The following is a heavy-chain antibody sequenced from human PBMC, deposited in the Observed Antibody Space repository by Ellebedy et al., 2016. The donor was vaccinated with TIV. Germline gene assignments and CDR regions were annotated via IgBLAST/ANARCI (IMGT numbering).Heavy chain of an antibody. CDR2: ISISGDNT. D-gene: IGHD5-18*01. CDR3: AKEGSSKSGYSYAY. Sequence: GESLKISCAASGFTFNTYAMTWVRQAPGKGPEWVSTISISGDNTYYADSVKGRFTISRDSSKNTLYLQMNSLRVEDTAIYYCAKEGSSKSGYSYAYWGQGTLVTVSS. J-gene: IGHJ4*02. CDR1: GFTFNTYA. V-gene: IGHV3-23*01.